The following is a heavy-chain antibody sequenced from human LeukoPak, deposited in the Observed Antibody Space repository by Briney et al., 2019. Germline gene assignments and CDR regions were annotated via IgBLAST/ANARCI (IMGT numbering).Heavy chain of an antibody. CDR1: GGSISSGGYY. D-gene: IGHD3-22*01. CDR3: ARVDVVVTQYFDY. CDR2: IYYSGST. Sequence: SQTLSLTCTVSGGSISSGGYYWSWIRQRPGKGLEWIGYIYYSGSTYYNPSLKSRVTISVDTSKKQFSLKLSSVTAADTAVYYCARVDVVVTQYFDYWGQGTLVTVSS. J-gene: IGHJ4*02. V-gene: IGHV4-31*03.